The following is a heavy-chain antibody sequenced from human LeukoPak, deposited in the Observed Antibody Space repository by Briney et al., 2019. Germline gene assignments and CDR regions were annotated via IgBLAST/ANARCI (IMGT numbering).Heavy chain of an antibody. Sequence: GRSLRLSCAASGFTFDDYAMHWVRQAPGKGLEWVSGISWNSGSIGYADSVKGRFTISRDNAKNSLYLQMNSLRAEDTALYYCAKEWLTGSYFDYWGQGTLVTVSS. J-gene: IGHJ4*02. CDR1: GFTFDDYA. V-gene: IGHV3-9*01. CDR3: AKEWLTGSYFDY. CDR2: ISWNSGSI. D-gene: IGHD3-10*01.